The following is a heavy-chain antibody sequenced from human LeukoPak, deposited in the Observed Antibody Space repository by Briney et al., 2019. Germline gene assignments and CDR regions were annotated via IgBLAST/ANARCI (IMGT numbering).Heavy chain of an antibody. CDR3: ARGDCSGGSCYPFGYYYGMDV. D-gene: IGHD2-15*01. CDR1: GFTFSSYD. CDR2: IGTAGDP. Sequence: GGSLRLSCAASGFTFSSYDMHWVRQGTGKGLEWVSAIGTAGDPYYPGSVKGRFTISRENAKNSLYLQMNSLRAGDTAVYYCARGDCSGGSCYPFGYYYGMDVWGKGTTVTVSS. J-gene: IGHJ6*04. V-gene: IGHV3-13*05.